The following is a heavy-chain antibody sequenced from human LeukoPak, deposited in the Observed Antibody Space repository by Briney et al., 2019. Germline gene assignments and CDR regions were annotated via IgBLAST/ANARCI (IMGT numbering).Heavy chain of an antibody. J-gene: IGHJ3*02. CDR2: TNPNSGGT. CDR1: GYTFTGYH. Sequence: EASVKVSCKASGYTFTGYHMHWVRQAPGQGLEWMGWTNPNSGGTNYAQKFQGRVTMTRDTSISTAYMELSRLRSDDTAVYYCARAHGVAPDDAFDIWGQGTMVTVSS. V-gene: IGHV1-2*02. CDR3: ARAHGVAPDDAFDI. D-gene: IGHD2-15*01.